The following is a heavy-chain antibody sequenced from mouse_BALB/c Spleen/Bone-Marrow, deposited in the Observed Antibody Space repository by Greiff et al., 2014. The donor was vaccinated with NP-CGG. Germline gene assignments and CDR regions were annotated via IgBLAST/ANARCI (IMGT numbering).Heavy chain of an antibody. CDR2: IRNKAKGYTT. J-gene: IGHJ1*01. CDR1: GFTFTDYY. CDR3: ARDITTATGNWYFDV. V-gene: IGHV7-3*02. Sequence: EVKLVESGGGLVQPGGSLRLSCATSGFTFTDYYMSWVRQPPGKALEWWGFIRNKAKGYTTDYSASVKGRFTISRDNSQSILYLQMNTLRAEDSATYYCARDITTATGNWYFDVWGAGTTLTVSS. D-gene: IGHD1-2*01.